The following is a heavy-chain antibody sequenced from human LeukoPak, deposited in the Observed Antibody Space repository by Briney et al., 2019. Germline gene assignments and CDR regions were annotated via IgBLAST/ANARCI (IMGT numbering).Heavy chain of an antibody. J-gene: IGHJ4*02. Sequence: GGSLRLSCAASGFTVSSNYMSWVRQAPGRGLEWASVIYSGGSTYYADSVKGRFTISRDNSKNTLYLQMNSLRAEDTAVYYCARDMMAVAGEDYWDQGTLVAVSS. CDR3: ARDMMAVAGEDY. CDR1: GFTVSSNY. CDR2: IYSGGST. D-gene: IGHD6-19*01. V-gene: IGHV3-66*01.